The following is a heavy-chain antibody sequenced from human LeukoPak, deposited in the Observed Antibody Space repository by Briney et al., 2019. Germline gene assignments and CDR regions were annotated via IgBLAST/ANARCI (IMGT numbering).Heavy chain of an antibody. CDR1: GGTFSSYA. V-gene: IGHV1-2*02. J-gene: IGHJ4*02. D-gene: IGHD3-22*01. Sequence: ASVKVSCKASGGTFSSYAISWVRQAPGQGLEWMGGIIPNSGGTNYAQQFQGRVTMTRDTSISTAYMELSRLRSDDTAVYYCARTSAYDSSGYYTYWGQGTLVTVSS. CDR3: ARTSAYDSSGYYTY. CDR2: IIPNSGGT.